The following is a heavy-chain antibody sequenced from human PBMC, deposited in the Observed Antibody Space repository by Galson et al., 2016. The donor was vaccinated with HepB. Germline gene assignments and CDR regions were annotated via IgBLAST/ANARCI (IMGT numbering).Heavy chain of an antibody. D-gene: IGHD1-26*01. J-gene: IGHJ4*02. CDR2: ISNTNVYA. CDR3: AASSNKILRFELPPHFEY. V-gene: IGHV3-11*06. Sequence: SLRLSCAASGLTYSDFYMYWIRQAPGQGLQWVAYISNTNVYANYGEFVKGRFTISRDNTKNSWSLQMSGLKADDTALYFCAASSNKILRFELPPHFEYWVQGSLVTVSS. CDR1: GLTYSDFY.